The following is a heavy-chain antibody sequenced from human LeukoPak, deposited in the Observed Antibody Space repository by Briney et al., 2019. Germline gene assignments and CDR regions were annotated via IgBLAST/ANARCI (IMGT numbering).Heavy chain of an antibody. V-gene: IGHV3-30*02. Sequence: GGSLRLSCAASGFTFSSYGMHWVRQAPGKGLEWVAFIRYDGSNKYYADSVKGRFTISRDNSKNTLYLQINSLRAEDTAVYYCAKLSQGFAVAGTGDFDYWGQGTLVTVSS. CDR2: IRYDGSNK. CDR1: GFTFSSYG. D-gene: IGHD6-19*01. CDR3: AKLSQGFAVAGTGDFDY. J-gene: IGHJ4*02.